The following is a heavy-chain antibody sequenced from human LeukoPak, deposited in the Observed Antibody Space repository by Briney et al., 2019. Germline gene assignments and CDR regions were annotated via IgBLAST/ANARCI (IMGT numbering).Heavy chain of an antibody. CDR2: IKQDGSEK. V-gene: IGHV3-7*01. CDR1: GFTFSNCW. J-gene: IGHJ4*02. Sequence: DPGGSLRLSCAASGFTFSNCWMTWVRQAPGKGLEWVANIKQDGSEKYYLDSVKGRFTISRDNAKNSLYLQMNSLRAEDTAVYYCAREIGGASAYWGQGTLVTVSS. CDR3: AREIGGASAY. D-gene: IGHD1-26*01.